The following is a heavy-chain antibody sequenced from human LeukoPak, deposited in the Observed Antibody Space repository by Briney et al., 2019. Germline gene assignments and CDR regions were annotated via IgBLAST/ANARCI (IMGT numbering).Heavy chain of an antibody. J-gene: IGHJ4*02. CDR2: VSHDGSNI. CDR3: ARELFGSGSCPDY. CDR1: GLTFSIYA. V-gene: IGHV3-33*05. Sequence: RVSYTPPGLTFSIYALHWIRQAPGKGLEWVALVSHDGSNIYYADSVKGRFTISRDNSKNTVYLQMNSLRAEDTAVYYCARELFGSGSCPDYWGQGTLVTVSS. D-gene: IGHD3-10*01.